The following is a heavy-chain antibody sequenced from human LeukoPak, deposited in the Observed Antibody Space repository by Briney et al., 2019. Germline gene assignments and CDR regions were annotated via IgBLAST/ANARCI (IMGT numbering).Heavy chain of an antibody. CDR3: ARDSMVRGVTPL. CDR1: GGSISSGGYY. J-gene: IGHJ4*02. V-gene: IGHV4-31*03. CDR2: IYYSGST. D-gene: IGHD3-10*01. Sequence: PSETLSLTCTVSGGSISSGGYYWSWIRQHPGKGLEWIGYIYYSGSTYYNPSLKSRVTISVDTSKNQFSLKLSSVTAADTAVYYCARDSMVRGVTPLWGQGTLVTVSS.